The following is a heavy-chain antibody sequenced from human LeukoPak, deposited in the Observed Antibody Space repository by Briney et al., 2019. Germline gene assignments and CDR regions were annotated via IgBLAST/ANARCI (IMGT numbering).Heavy chain of an antibody. J-gene: IGHJ4*02. CDR2: ISWNSGSI. CDR1: GFTFDDYA. Sequence: GRSLRLSCAASGFTFDDYAMHWVRQAPGKGLEWVSGISWNSGSIGYADSVKGRFTISRDNAKNSLYLQMNSLRAEDTALYYCAKARLYGDYGGYYFDYWGQGTLVTVSS. CDR3: AKARLYGDYGGYYFDY. V-gene: IGHV3-9*01. D-gene: IGHD4-17*01.